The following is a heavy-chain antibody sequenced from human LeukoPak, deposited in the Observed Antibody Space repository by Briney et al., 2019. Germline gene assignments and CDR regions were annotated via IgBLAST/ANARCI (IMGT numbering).Heavy chain of an antibody. CDR2: IWYDGSNR. CDR3: AKVGGFDY. V-gene: IGHV3-33*06. Sequence: PGGSLRLSCAASGFTFSSYGMHWVRQAPGKGLEWVAVIWYDGSNRNYADSVKGRFTISRDNSKNTLYLQMNSLRAEDTAVYYCAKVGGFDYWGQGTLVTVSS. J-gene: IGHJ4*02. CDR1: GFTFSSYG.